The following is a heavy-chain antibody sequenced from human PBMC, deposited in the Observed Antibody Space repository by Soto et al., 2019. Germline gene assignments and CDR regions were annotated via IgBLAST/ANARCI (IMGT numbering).Heavy chain of an antibody. Sequence: PSQTLSLTCAISGDSVSSNSAAWNWIRQSPSRGVEWLGRTYFRSKWYNDYAVSVKSRIIIKPDTSNNQFSLQLNSVTPEDTAVYFCAKGDNLGPKTGYAFDPWGQGIMVTVSS. J-gene: IGHJ5*02. CDR1: GDSVSSNSAA. CDR2: TYFRSKWYN. D-gene: IGHD5-12*01. V-gene: IGHV6-1*01. CDR3: AKGDNLGPKTGYAFDP.